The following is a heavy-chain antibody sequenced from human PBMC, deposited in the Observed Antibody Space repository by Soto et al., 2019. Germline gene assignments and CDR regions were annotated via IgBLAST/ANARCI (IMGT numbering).Heavy chain of an antibody. J-gene: IGHJ6*02. CDR3: ARDPGMVRETPGDYYYYYGMDV. Sequence: QVQLQESGPGLVKPSQTLSLTCTVSGGSISSGDYYWSWIRQPPGKGLEWIGYIYYSGSTYYNPSLKSRVTISVDTSKNQFSLKLSSVTAADTAVYYCARDPGMVRETPGDYYYYYGMDVWGQGTTVTVSS. CDR1: GGSISSGDYY. D-gene: IGHD3-10*01. V-gene: IGHV4-30-4*01. CDR2: IYYSGST.